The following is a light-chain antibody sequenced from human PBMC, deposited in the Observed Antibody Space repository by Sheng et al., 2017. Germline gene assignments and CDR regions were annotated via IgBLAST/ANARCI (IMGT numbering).Light chain of an antibody. CDR1: QSVSSY. V-gene: IGKV3-11*01. CDR2: DAS. CDR3: QHRSNWPLT. J-gene: IGKJ4*01. Sequence: EIVLTQSPATLSLSPGERATLSCRASQSVSSYLAWYQQKPGQAPRLLIYDASNRATGIPARFSGSGSGADFTLTISSLEPEDFAVYYCQHRSNWPLTFGGGTKVEIK.